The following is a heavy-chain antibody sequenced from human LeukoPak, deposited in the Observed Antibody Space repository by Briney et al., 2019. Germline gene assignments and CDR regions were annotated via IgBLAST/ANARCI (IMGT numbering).Heavy chain of an antibody. Sequence: PSETLSLTCTVSGYSISSGYYWGWIRQPPGKGLEWIGSIYHSGSTYYNPSLKSRVTISVDTSKNQFSLKLSSVTAADTAVYYCASSRGIPLQSPYSWGQGTLVTVSS. D-gene: IGHD5-18*01. CDR1: GYSISSGYY. CDR2: IYHSGST. V-gene: IGHV4-38-2*02. CDR3: ASSRGIPLQSPYS. J-gene: IGHJ4*02.